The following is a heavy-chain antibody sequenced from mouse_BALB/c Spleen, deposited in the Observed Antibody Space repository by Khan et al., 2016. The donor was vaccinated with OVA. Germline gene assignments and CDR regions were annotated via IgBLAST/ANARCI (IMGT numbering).Heavy chain of an antibody. J-gene: IGHJ3*01. CDR3: KLIRPAWFAY. CDR1: GFNIKDYY. V-gene: IGHV14-4*02. D-gene: IGHD1-1*01. Sequence: VQLQQSGAELVRSGASVKLSCTASGFNIKDYYMHWVKQRPEQGLEWIGWIDPENGDTEYAPKFQGKATMTADTSSNTAYLQISSLKAEDTAVDYCKLIRPAWFAYGGQGTLVTGSA. CDR2: IDPENGDT.